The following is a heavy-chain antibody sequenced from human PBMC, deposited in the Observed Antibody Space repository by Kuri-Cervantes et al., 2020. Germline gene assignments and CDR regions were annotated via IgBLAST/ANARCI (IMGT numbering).Heavy chain of an antibody. D-gene: IGHD6-6*01. J-gene: IGHJ6*02. Sequence: GGSLRLSCAASGFTFSSYSMNWVRQAPGKGLEWVSYISSSSSTIYYADSVKGRFTISRDNAKNSLYLQMNSLRDEDTAVYYRAREGAARPRENYYYGMDVWGQGTTVTVSS. V-gene: IGHV3-48*02. CDR1: GFTFSSYS. CDR3: AREGAARPRENYYYGMDV. CDR2: ISSSSSTI.